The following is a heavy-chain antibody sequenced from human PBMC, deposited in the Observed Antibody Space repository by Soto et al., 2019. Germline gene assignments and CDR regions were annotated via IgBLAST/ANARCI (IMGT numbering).Heavy chain of an antibody. Sequence: SVKVACKASGGTFSSYAISWVRQAPGQGLEWMGRIIPILGIANYAQKFQGRVTITAGKSTSTAYMELSSLRSEDTAVYYCARDEYSGYYFYYWGQGTLVTVSS. CDR3: ARDEYSGYYFYY. J-gene: IGHJ4*02. CDR2: IIPILGIA. CDR1: GGTFSSYA. D-gene: IGHD5-12*01. V-gene: IGHV1-69*04.